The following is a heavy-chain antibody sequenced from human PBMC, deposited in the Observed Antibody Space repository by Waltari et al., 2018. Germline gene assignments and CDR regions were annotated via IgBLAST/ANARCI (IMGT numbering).Heavy chain of an antibody. CDR3: ASNAYPDYGDEGYYFDY. D-gene: IGHD4-17*01. V-gene: IGHV4-39*07. CDR2: IYYSGST. CDR1: GGSISSSSYY. J-gene: IGHJ4*02. Sequence: QLQLQESGPGLVKPSETLSLTCTVSGGSISSSSYYWGWIRQPPGKGLEWIGSIYYSGSTYSNPSPKSRVTISVDTSKNQFSLKLSSVTAADTAVYYCASNAYPDYGDEGYYFDYWGQGTLVTVSS.